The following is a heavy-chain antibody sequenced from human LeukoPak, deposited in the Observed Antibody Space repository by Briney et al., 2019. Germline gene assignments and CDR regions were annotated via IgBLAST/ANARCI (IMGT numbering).Heavy chain of an antibody. CDR1: GYTFTGYY. D-gene: IGHD5-12*01. CDR2: INPNSGGT. V-gene: IGHV1-2*02. J-gene: IGHJ4*02. CDR3: ARDHGRMVATDDY. Sequence: ASVKVSCKASGYTFTGYYMHWVRQAPGQGLEWMGWINPNSGGTNYAQKFQGRITMTRDTSISTAYMELSMLRSDDTAVYYCARDHGRMVATDDYWGQGTLVTVSS.